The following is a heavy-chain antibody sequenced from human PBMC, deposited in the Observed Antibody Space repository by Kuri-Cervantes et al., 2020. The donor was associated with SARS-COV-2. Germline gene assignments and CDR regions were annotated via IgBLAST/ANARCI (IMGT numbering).Heavy chain of an antibody. CDR1: GYTFSNNA. Sequence: ASVKVSCKASGYTFSNNAINWVRQAPGQGLQWMGWINTNAGNPTYAQGFTGRFVFSLDTSVSTAYLQISSLKAEDTAVYYCARVSYAGSSGYYFDYWGQGTLVTVSS. CDR3: ARVSYAGSSGYYFDY. V-gene: IGHV7-4-1*02. D-gene: IGHD6-19*01. CDR2: INTNAGNP. J-gene: IGHJ4*02.